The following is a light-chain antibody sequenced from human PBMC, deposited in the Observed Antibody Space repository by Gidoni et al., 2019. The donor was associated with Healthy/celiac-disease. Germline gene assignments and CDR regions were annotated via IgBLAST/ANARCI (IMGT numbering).Light chain of an antibody. J-gene: IGKJ5*01. CDR3: QQYGSSSIT. CDR2: GAS. CDR1: QSVSSSY. V-gene: IGKV3-20*01. Sequence: IVLTQSPGTLSLSPGERATLSCRASQSVSSSYLAWYQQKPGQAPRLLIYGASSRATGIPDRFSGSGSGTDFTLTISRLEPEDFAVYYCQQYGSSSITFGQGTRLKIK.